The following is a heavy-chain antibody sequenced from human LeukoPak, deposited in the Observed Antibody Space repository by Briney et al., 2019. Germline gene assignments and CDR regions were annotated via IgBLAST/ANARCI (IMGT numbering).Heavy chain of an antibody. CDR1: GYTSTSYD. D-gene: IGHD3-3*01. V-gene: IGHV1-8*01. Sequence: ASVKVSCKASGYTSTSYDINWVRQATGQGLEWMGWMNPNSGNTGYAQKFQGRVTMTRNTSISTAYMELSSLRSEDTAVYYCASWTYYDFWSGYYADSDAFDIWGQGTMVTVSS. J-gene: IGHJ3*02. CDR3: ASWTYYDFWSGYYADSDAFDI. CDR2: MNPNSGNT.